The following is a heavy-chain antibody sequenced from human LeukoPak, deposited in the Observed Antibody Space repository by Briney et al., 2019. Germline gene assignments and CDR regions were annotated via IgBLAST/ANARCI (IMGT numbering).Heavy chain of an antibody. CDR1: GYIFSDYY. V-gene: IGHV1-46*01. CDR2: INPSGGSP. CDR3: GRKYLRGTNSGGFDY. D-gene: IGHD3-10*01. J-gene: IGHJ4*02. Sequence: GASVKVSCKPSGYIFSDYYIHCVRRAPGQRLEWMGTINPSGGSPTYAQKFQARVTMTKDTSTSTVYMELTSLTSEDTAVYYCGRKYLRGTNSGGFDYWGQGTLVTVSS.